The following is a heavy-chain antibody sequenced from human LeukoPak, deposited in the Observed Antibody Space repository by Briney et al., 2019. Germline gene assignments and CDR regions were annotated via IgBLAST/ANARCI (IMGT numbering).Heavy chain of an antibody. CDR2: ISGSGGTT. D-gene: IGHD1-14*01. CDR1: GFTFNNYA. CDR3: AKVSGGGLYYDGMDV. J-gene: IGHJ6*02. V-gene: IGHV3-23*01. Sequence: PGGSLRLSCAASGFTFNNYAMNWVRQASGKGLEWVSVISGSGGTTYYADSVKGRFTISRDSSKNTLYLQMNSLRAEDTAVYYCAKVSGGGLYYDGMDVWGRGTTVTVSS.